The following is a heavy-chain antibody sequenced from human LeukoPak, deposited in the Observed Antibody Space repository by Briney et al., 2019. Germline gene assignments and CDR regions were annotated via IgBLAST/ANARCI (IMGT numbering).Heavy chain of an antibody. D-gene: IGHD4-17*01. V-gene: IGHV4-61*02. CDR2: IYASGST. Sequence: KTSETLSLTCTVSGGSISSGSYYWSWIRQPAGKGLKWIGRIYASGSTNYNPSLKSRVTISVDTSKNQLSLKLSSVTAADTAVYYCARRRGGDYGMYYYYYMDVWGKGTTVTVSS. J-gene: IGHJ6*03. CDR1: GGSISSGSYY. CDR3: ARRRGGDYGMYYYYYMDV.